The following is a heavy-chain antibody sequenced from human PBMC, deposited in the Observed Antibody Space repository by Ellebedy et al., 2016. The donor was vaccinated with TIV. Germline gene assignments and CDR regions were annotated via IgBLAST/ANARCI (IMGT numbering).Heavy chain of an antibody. CDR1: GGTFSSYA. CDR2: IIPIFGTA. V-gene: IGHV1-69*13. CDR3: ARGHASGQYYYYGMDV. D-gene: IGHD3-3*01. J-gene: IGHJ6*02. Sequence: SVKVSXKASGGTFSSYAISWVRQVPGQGLEWMGGIIPIFGTANYAQKFQGRVTITADESTSTAYMELSSLRSEDTAVYYCARGHASGQYYYYGMDVWGQGTTVTVSS.